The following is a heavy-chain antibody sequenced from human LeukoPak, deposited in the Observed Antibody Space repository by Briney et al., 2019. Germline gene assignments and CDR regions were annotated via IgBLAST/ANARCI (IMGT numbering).Heavy chain of an antibody. CDR2: IKSDGSST. D-gene: IGHD1-26*01. V-gene: IGHV3-74*01. J-gene: IGHJ4*02. CDR1: GFTFSSYW. Sequence: GGSLRLSCAASGFTFSSYWMHWVRQAPGKGLVWVSRIKSDGSSTSYADSVQGRFTISRDNAKNTLYLQMNSLRAEDTAVYYCASQTVVGATDYWGQGTLVTVSS. CDR3: ASQTVVGATDY.